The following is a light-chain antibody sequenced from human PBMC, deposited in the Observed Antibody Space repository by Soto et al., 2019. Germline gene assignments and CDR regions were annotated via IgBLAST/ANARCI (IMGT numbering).Light chain of an antibody. V-gene: IGKV1-5*03. CDR3: QAYNCYSEA. CDR1: QTISSW. Sequence: DIQMTQSPSTLSGSVGDRVTITCRASQTISSWLAWYQQKPGKAPKLLIYKASTLKSGVPSRFSGSGSGTEFTLTSSMLHPDYVATYCRQAYNCYSEAFGQGTKVDI. J-gene: IGKJ1*01. CDR2: KAS.